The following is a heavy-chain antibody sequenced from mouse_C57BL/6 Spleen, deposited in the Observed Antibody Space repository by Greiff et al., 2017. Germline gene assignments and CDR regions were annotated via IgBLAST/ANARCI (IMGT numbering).Heavy chain of an antibody. D-gene: IGHD1-1*01. CDR2: ISSGGSYT. V-gene: IGHV5-6*01. CDR3: AREFITTVVAQGYFDV. Sequence: EVQLVESGGDLVKPGGSLKLSCAASGFTFSSYGMSWVRQTPDKRLEWVATISSGGSYTYYPDSVKGRFTISRDNAKNTLYLQMSSLKSEDTAMYYCAREFITTVVAQGYFDVWGTGTTVTVSS. J-gene: IGHJ1*03. CDR1: GFTFSSYG.